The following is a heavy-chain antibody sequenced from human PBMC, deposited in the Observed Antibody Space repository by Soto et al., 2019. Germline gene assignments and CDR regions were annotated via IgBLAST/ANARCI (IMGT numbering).Heavy chain of an antibody. CDR1: GFTFXXYS. D-gene: IGHD6-13*01. CDR3: ARGSSNWAYYFDF. Sequence: EVHLVESGGGLVQPGGSLRLSCAASGFTFXXYSLNWVRQAPGKGLEWVSYITSSGTTVYYADSVRGRFTISRDNAKNSLYLQMNSLRDDDTAVYYCARGSSNWAYYFDFWGQGTLVTVSS. V-gene: IGHV3-48*02. CDR2: ITSSGTTV. J-gene: IGHJ4*02.